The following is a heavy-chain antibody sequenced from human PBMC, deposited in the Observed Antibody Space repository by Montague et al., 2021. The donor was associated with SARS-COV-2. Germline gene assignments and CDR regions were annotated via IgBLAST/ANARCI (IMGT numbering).Heavy chain of an antibody. V-gene: IGHV4-4*07. J-gene: IGHJ6*02. CDR2: IYASGNT. CDR3: ARDRPRSYYYDSGTYTWGGYGMDV. Sequence: SETLSLTCTVSGVPISNYYWSWIRQPAGKGLECIGRIYASGNTNYNPSPKSRFTISVDTSQNQFSLKLSSVTTAHTAVNYCARDRPRSYYYDSGTYTWGGYGMDVWGQGTTVTVSS. CDR1: GVPISNYY. D-gene: IGHD3-10*01.